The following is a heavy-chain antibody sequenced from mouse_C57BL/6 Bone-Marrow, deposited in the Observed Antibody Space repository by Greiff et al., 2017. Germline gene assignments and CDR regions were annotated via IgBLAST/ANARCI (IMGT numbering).Heavy chain of an antibody. D-gene: IGHD1-1*01. CDR3: AKYYGSSYVRYFDV. CDR2: IYPRSGNT. V-gene: IGHV1-81*01. Sequence: VQLQESGAELARPGASVKLSCKASGYTFTSYGISWVKQRTGQGLEWIGEIYPRSGNTYYNEKFKGKATLTADTSSSKAYMELRSLTSEDSAVYFSAKYYGSSYVRYFDVWGTGTTVTVSS. CDR1: GYTFTSYG. J-gene: IGHJ1*03.